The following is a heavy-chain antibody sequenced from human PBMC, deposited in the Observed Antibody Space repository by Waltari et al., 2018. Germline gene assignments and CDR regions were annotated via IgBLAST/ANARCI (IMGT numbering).Heavy chain of an antibody. D-gene: IGHD3-22*01. Sequence: GLEWMGRIIPILGIANYAQKFQGRVTITADKSTSTAYMELSSLRSEDTAVYYCARGPERRYYYDSSGSDYWGQGTLVTVSS. V-gene: IGHV1-69*04. CDR2: IIPILGIA. J-gene: IGHJ4*02. CDR3: ARGPERRYYYDSSGSDY.